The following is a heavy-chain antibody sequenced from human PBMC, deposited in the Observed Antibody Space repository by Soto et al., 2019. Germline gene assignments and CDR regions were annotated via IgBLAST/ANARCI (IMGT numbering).Heavy chain of an antibody. CDR2: IYYSGST. J-gene: IGHJ6*02. CDR3: ARDSNQRYSSTPQNYYYYGMDV. D-gene: IGHD6-13*01. Sequence: SETLSLTCTVSGGSVSSGSYYWSWIRQPPGKGLEWIGYIYYSGSTNYNPSLKSRVTISVDTSKNQFSLKLSSVTAADTAVYYCARDSNQRYSSTPQNYYYYGMDVWGQGTTVTVSS. CDR1: GGSVSSGSYY. V-gene: IGHV4-61*01.